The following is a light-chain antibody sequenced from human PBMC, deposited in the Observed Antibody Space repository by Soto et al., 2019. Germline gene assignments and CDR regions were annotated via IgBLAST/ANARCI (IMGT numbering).Light chain of an antibody. CDR3: QQRSNWIT. V-gene: IGKV3-11*01. CDR2: DAS. J-gene: IGKJ5*01. Sequence: PGERATLSFRASQIVSASLAWYQQKPGQAPRLLIYDASHRATGIPARFSGSGSGTDFTLTISSLEPEDFAVYYCQQRSNWITFGQGTRLEIK. CDR1: QIVSAS.